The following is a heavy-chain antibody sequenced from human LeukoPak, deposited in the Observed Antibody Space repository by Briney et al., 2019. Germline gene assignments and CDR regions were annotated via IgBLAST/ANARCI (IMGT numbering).Heavy chain of an antibody. CDR2: ISSSSSYI. CDR3: ARDITIFGVVILDY. D-gene: IGHD3-3*01. CDR1: GSTFSSYS. V-gene: IGHV3-21*01. Sequence: GGSLRLSCAASGSTFSSYSMNWVRQAPGKGLEWVSSISSSSSYIYYADSVKGRFTISRDNAKNSLYLQMNSLRAEDTAVYYCARDITIFGVVILDYWGQGTLVTVSS. J-gene: IGHJ4*02.